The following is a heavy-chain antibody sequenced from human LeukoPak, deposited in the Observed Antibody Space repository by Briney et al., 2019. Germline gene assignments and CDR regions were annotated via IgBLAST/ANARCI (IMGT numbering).Heavy chain of an antibody. J-gene: IGHJ6*03. CDR2: IYSGGST. Sequence: PGGSLRLSCAASGFTVSSNYMSWVRQAPGKGLEWVSVIYSGGSTYYADSVKGRFTISRDNSKNTLYLQMNSLRAEDTAVYYCANADGSGEYYMDVWGKGTTVTVSS. CDR1: GFTVSSNY. D-gene: IGHD3-10*01. V-gene: IGHV3-53*05. CDR3: ANADGSGEYYMDV.